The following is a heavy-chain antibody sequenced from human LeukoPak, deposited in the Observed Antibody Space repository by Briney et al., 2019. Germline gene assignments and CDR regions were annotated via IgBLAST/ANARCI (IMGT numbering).Heavy chain of an antibody. CDR1: GYPFTGYY. CDR2: INPNSGFT. CDR3: ARETNSGLYYFDS. V-gene: IGHV1-2*02. J-gene: IGHJ4*02. D-gene: IGHD6-19*01. Sequence: ASVKVSCKASGYPFTGYYLHWVRQAPGQGLEWMGWINPNSGFTNYAQKFQGRVTMTRDTSISTAYMELSRLKSDDTAVYYCARETNSGLYYFDSWGQGTLVTVSS.